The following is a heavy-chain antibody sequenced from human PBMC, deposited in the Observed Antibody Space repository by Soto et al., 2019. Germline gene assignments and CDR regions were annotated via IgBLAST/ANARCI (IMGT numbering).Heavy chain of an antibody. V-gene: IGHV3-21*01. CDR3: ARDALIAALDAFDI. J-gene: IGHJ3*02. CDR1: GFTFSSCS. Sequence: PGGSLRLSCAASGFTFSSCSMNWVRQAPGKGLEWVSSISSSSSYIYYADSVKGRFTISRDNAKNSLYLQMNSLRAEDTAVYYCARDALIAALDAFDIWGQGTMVTVSS. D-gene: IGHD6-13*01. CDR2: ISSSSSYI.